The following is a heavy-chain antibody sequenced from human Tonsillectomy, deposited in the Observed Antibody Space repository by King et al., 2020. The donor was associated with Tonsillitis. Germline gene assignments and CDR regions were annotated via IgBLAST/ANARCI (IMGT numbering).Heavy chain of an antibody. CDR1: GFTFSSYA. D-gene: IGHD6-19*01. J-gene: IGHJ4*02. V-gene: IGHV3-23*04. Sequence: VQLVESGGGLVQPGGSLRLSCAASGFTFSSYAMSWVRQAPGKGLEWGSAISGSGGGTYYADSAKGRFTISRDNSKNTLYLQMNSLRAEDTAVYYCAKVLSIAVAGKLDYWGQGTLVTVSS. CDR3: AKVLSIAVAGKLDY. CDR2: ISGSGGGT.